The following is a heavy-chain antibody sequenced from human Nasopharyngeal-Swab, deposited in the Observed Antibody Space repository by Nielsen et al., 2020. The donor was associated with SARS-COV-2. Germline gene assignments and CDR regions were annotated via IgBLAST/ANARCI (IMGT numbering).Heavy chain of an antibody. CDR3: ARDHSPIFCSSTSCHLYCYYGMDV. Sequence: ASVTVSRKASGHTFTSYGTSWVRQAPGQGLEWMGWISAYNGNTNYAQKLQGRVTMTTDTSTSTAYMELRSLRSDDTAVYYCARDHSPIFCSSTSCHLYCYYGMDVWGQGTTVTVSS. D-gene: IGHD2-2*01. V-gene: IGHV1-18*04. J-gene: IGHJ6*02. CDR2: ISAYNGNT. CDR1: GHTFTSYG.